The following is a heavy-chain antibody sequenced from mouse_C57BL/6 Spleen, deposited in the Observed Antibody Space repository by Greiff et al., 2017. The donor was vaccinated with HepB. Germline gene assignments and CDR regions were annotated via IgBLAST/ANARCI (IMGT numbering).Heavy chain of an antibody. D-gene: IGHD1-1*01. V-gene: IGHV1-15*01. Sequence: VQLQQSGAELVRPGASVTLSCKASGYTFTDYEMHWVKQTPVHGLEWIGAIDPETGGTAYNQKFKGKAILTADKSSSTAYMELRSLTSEDSAVYYCTRGGITTVPYYFDYWGQGTTLTVSS. CDR2: IDPETGGT. CDR3: TRGGITTVPYYFDY. CDR1: GYTFTDYE. J-gene: IGHJ2*01.